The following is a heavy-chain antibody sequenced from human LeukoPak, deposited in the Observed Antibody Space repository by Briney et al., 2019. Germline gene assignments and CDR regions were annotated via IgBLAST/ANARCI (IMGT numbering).Heavy chain of an antibody. CDR3: ARSPGWAAAGNEYYFDY. D-gene: IGHD6-13*01. Sequence: SETLSLTCTASGGSISNYYWSWIRQPPGKGLEWIAYIHYSGSTHYNPSLKSRVTISLDTSKNQFSLKLSSVTAADTAVYYCARSPGWAAAGNEYYFDYWGQGTLVTVSS. V-gene: IGHV4-59*01. CDR1: GGSISNYY. CDR2: IHYSGST. J-gene: IGHJ4*02.